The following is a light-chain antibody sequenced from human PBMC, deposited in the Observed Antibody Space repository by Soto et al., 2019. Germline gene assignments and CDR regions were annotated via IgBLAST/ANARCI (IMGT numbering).Light chain of an antibody. J-gene: IGKJ1*01. CDR3: QQDGRKRCT. Sequence: EIVLKQSLCTLLRTPGVIATLSCRSSQSVSSSYLAWYQQKPGQAPRLLIYGASSRATGTPDRFSGSGSGTDFTLTISRLEPEDFAVYYCQQDGRKRCTFGQGAKVEIK. CDR2: GAS. V-gene: IGKV3-20*01. CDR1: QSVSSSY.